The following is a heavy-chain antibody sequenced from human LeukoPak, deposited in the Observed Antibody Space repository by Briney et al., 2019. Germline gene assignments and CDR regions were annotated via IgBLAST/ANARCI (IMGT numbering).Heavy chain of an antibody. CDR2: ISGSGGST. J-gene: IGHJ3*02. Sequence: GGSLRLSCAASGFTFSSYAMSWVRQAPGKGLEWVSAISGSGGSTYYADSVKGRFTISRDNSKNTLYLQMNSLRAEDTAVYYCAKSKTGLGYCSSTSCYGGVDAFDIWGQGTMVTVSS. CDR1: GFTFSSYA. D-gene: IGHD2-2*01. CDR3: AKSKTGLGYCSSTSCYGGVDAFDI. V-gene: IGHV3-23*01.